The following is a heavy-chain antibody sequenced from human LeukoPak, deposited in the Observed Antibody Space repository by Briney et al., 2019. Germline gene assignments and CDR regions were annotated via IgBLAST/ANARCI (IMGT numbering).Heavy chain of an antibody. CDR2: IYPGDSDT. CDR1: GYIFTSYW. CDR3: ARTESTSPYDILTGYYGY. Sequence: GESLKISCKGSGYIFTSYWIGWVRQMPGKGLEWMGIIYPGDSDTRYSPSFQSQVTISADKSISTAYLQWSSLKASDTAMYYCARTESTSPYDILTGYYGYWGQGTLVTVSS. J-gene: IGHJ4*02. V-gene: IGHV5-51*01. D-gene: IGHD3-9*01.